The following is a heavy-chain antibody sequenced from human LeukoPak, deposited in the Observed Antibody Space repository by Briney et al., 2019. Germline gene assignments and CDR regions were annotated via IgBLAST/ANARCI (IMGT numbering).Heavy chain of an antibody. Sequence: SETLSLTCTVSGGSISSSSYYWGWIRQPPGKGLEWIGSIYYSGSTYYNPSLKSRVTISVDTSKNQFSLKLSSVTAADTAVYYCARDKDGGNSTHYYYYYMDVWGKGTTVTVSS. CDR1: GGSISSSSYY. CDR3: ARDKDGGNSTHYYYYYMDV. D-gene: IGHD4-23*01. J-gene: IGHJ6*03. V-gene: IGHV4-39*07. CDR2: IYYSGST.